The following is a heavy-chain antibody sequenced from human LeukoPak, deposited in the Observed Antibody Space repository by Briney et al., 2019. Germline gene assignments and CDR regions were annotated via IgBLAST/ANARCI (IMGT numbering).Heavy chain of an antibody. V-gene: IGHV4-39*01. Sequence: SETLSLTCTVSGGSISSGSYYWDWIRQPPGKGLEWIGDIYSSGKTNYNPSLRSRVTMSIDPSKNQFSLNLNSVSATDTAVYYCARHFTGRTSFDPWGQGTLVTVSS. CDR2: IYSSGKT. CDR1: GGSISSGSYY. D-gene: IGHD1/OR15-1a*01. J-gene: IGHJ5*02. CDR3: ARHFTGRTSFDP.